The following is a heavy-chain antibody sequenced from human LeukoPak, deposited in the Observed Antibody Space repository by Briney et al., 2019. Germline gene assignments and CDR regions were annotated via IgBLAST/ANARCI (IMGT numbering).Heavy chain of an antibody. CDR3: ARGLTIWVGESDDAFDI. V-gene: IGHV4-34*01. Sequence: SETLSLTSAVYGGSFRGYYWSGIRHPPGKGLEWIGEINHSGSTNYNPSLKSRVTISVDTSTNQISLKLSSVTAADTAVYYCARGLTIWVGESDDAFDIWGQGTMVTVSS. CDR1: GGSFRGYY. J-gene: IGHJ3*02. CDR2: INHSGST. D-gene: IGHD3-10*01.